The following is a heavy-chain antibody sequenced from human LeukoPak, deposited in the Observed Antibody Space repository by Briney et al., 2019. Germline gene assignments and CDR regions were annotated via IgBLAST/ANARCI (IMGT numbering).Heavy chain of an antibody. D-gene: IGHD5-12*01. J-gene: IGHJ5*02. Sequence: GESLKISCKVSGYSFSSYWIGWVRQMPGKGLEWMGIIYPGDSGTRYSPSFEGQVTISADKSINTAYLQWSSLKASDTAMYYCARREWLDKWFDPWGQGTRVTVSS. CDR1: GYSFSSYW. CDR2: IYPGDSGT. V-gene: IGHV5-51*01. CDR3: ARREWLDKWFDP.